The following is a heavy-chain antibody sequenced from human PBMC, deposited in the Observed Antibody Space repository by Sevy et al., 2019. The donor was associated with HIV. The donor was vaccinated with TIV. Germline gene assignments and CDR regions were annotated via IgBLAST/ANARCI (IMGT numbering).Heavy chain of an antibody. Sequence: ASVKVSCKASGYTFTSYGISWVRQAPGQGLEWMGWISAYNGNTNYAQKLQGRVTMTTDTSTSTAYMELRSLRSDDTAEYYWARVWIVGAAYYFDYWGQGTLVTVSS. CDR1: GYTFTSYG. V-gene: IGHV1-18*01. CDR3: ARVWIVGAAYYFDY. D-gene: IGHD1-26*01. J-gene: IGHJ4*02. CDR2: ISAYNGNT.